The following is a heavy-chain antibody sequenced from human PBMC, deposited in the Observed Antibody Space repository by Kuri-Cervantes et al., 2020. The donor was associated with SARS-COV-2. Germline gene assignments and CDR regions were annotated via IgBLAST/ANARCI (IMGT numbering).Heavy chain of an antibody. J-gene: IGHJ3*02. Sequence: GGSLRLSCKASGYTFTDYYMHWVRQAPGQGLEWMGWMNPNSGGTNSAQKFQGWVIMTRDTSITTAYMELSRLRSDDTAVYYCARGPSWNYIWGTYRGGWDTFDIWGQGTMVTVSS. CDR1: GYTFTDYY. V-gene: IGHV1-2*04. D-gene: IGHD3-16*02. CDR2: MNPNSGGT. CDR3: ARGPSWNYIWGTYRGGWDTFDI.